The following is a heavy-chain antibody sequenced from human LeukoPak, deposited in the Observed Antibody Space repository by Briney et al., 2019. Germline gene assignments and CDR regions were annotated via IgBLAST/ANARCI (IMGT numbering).Heavy chain of an antibody. CDR2: INPNSGGT. CDR3: ARGPPLKYCSNTNCKPTFDP. CDR1: EYTFTGYY. V-gene: IGHV1-2*06. J-gene: IGHJ5*02. D-gene: IGHD2-2*01. Sequence: ASVKVSCKASEYTFTGYYMQWVRQAPGQGLELMGRINPNSGGTNYAQQFQGRVTMTRDTSISTAYMELSRLRSDDTAVYYCARGPPLKYCSNTNCKPTFDPWGQGTLVTVSS.